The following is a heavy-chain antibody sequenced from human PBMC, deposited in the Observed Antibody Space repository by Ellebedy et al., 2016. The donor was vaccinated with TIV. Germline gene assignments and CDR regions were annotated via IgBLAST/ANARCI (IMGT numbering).Heavy chain of an antibody. D-gene: IGHD2-21*02. V-gene: IGHV3-23*01. CDR1: GFTFSSYA. CDR2: ISGSGGST. CDR3: AKAPTAIFAHFYYYYYYMDV. Sequence: GGSLRLXCAASGFTFSSYAMSWVRQAPGRRLEWVSAISGSGGSTHYVDSVRGRFTISRDNSKNKLYLQMTSLRAEDTAVYYCAKAPTAIFAHFYYYYYYMDVWGKGTTVTVSS. J-gene: IGHJ6*03.